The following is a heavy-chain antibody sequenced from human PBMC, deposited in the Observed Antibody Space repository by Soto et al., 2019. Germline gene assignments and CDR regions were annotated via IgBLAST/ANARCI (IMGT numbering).Heavy chain of an antibody. V-gene: IGHV1-69*01. CDR3: ARDFITGQTRARDAFDI. D-gene: IGHD1-20*01. J-gene: IGHJ3*02. CDR1: GYSFIIYA. CDR2: IIPIFGTA. Sequence: SVKVYCKASGYSFIIYAIIWGRRATGQGLEWMGGIIPIFGTANYAQKFQGRVTITADESTSTVYMELSSLRSEDTAVYYCARDFITGQTRARDAFDIWGQGTMLTVSS.